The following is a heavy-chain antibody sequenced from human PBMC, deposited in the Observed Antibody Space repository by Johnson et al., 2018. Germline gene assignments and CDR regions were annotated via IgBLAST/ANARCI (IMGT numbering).Heavy chain of an antibody. V-gene: IGHV3-21*01. CDR3: ASDPPHY. Sequence: VQLVECGGGLVTPGGSLRLSCAASGFIFSTYSMTWVRQAPGKGLEWVSSISSSSSYIYYADSVEGRFTISRDNAKNSLSLQMNSLRAEDTAVYYCASDPPHYWGQGTLVTVSS. CDR2: ISSSSSYI. CDR1: GFIFSTYS. J-gene: IGHJ4*02.